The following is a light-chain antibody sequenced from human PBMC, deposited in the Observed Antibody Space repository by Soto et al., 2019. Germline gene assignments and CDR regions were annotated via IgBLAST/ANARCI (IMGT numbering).Light chain of an antibody. CDR2: RAN. J-gene: IGKJ5*01. Sequence: EIVMTQSPATLSVSPGEGATLSCTASQSLTSDLAWYQQKPGQTPRLLIYRANTRATGIPARFSGSGSGTEFTLTISSLQSEDFAVFYCQQYNQWPITFGQGTRLEIK. CDR3: QQYNQWPIT. V-gene: IGKV3-15*01. CDR1: QSLTSD.